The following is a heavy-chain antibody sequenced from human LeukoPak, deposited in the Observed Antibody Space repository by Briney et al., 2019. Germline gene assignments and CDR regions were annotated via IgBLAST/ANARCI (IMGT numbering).Heavy chain of an antibody. CDR2: IIPIFGTA. V-gene: IGHV1-69*06. CDR1: GGTFSSYA. D-gene: IGHD3-22*01. Sequence: GASVKVSCKASGGTFSSYAISWVRQAPGQGLEWMGGIIPIFGTANYAQKFQGRVTITADKSTSTAYMELSSLRSEDTAVYYCAREVYDSSGPLFDYWGQGTLVTVSS. CDR3: AREVYDSSGPLFDY. J-gene: IGHJ4*02.